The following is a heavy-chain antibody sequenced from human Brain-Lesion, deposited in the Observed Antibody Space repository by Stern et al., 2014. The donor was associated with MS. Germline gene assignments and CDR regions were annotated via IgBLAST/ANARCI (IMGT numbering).Heavy chain of an antibody. V-gene: IGHV3-74*01. J-gene: IGHJ5*01. CDR3: ARGERWFDS. CDR2: VNNDGRRK. Sequence: VQLQESGGGLVQPGGSLRLSCAASGFTFSNYWMHWVRQAPGKGLEWVSRVNNDGRRKSYADSVKGRFTMSRDNAKNTLYLQMNSLRVEDTAIYYCARGERWFDSWGQGTLVTVSS. CDR1: GFTFSNYW.